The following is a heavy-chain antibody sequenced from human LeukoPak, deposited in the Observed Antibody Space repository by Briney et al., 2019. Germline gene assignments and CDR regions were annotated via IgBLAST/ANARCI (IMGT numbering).Heavy chain of an antibody. CDR2: ISGDGGST. CDR3: AKDIDSSWYAEYFQH. CDR1: GFTFRNYA. V-gene: IGHV3-43*02. Sequence: PGGSLRLSCTASGFTFRNYAIHWVRQAPGKGLEWVSLISGDGGSTFYADSVKGRFTISRDNSKNSLYLQMNSLRTEDTALYYCAKDIDSSWYAEYFQHWGQGTLVTVSS. D-gene: IGHD6-13*01. J-gene: IGHJ1*01.